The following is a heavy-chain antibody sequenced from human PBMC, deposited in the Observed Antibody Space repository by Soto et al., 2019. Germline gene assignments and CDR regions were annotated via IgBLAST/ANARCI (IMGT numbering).Heavy chain of an antibody. Sequence: QVQLVESGGGVVQPGRSLRLSCAASGFTFSSYGMHWVRQAPGKGLEWVAVIWYDGSNKYYADSVKGRFTISRDNSKNTLYLQMNSLRAEDTAVYYCARTFPMVWQQLFDYWGQGTLVTVSS. J-gene: IGHJ4*02. V-gene: IGHV3-33*01. CDR3: ARTFPMVWQQLFDY. CDR1: GFTFSSYG. CDR2: IWYDGSNK. D-gene: IGHD6-13*01.